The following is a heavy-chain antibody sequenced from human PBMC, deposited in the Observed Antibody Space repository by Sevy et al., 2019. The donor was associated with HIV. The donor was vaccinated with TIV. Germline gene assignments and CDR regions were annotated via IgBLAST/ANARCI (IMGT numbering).Heavy chain of an antibody. CDR3: ARGSFCSSASCYSGGYHY. J-gene: IGHJ4*02. D-gene: IGHD2-2*01. CDR1: GFTFSSYW. V-gene: IGHV3-7*01. CDR2: IKQEGSES. Sequence: GGSLRLSCAASGFTFSSYWLNWVRQAPGKGLEWVANIKQEGSESYYVDSVKGRFTISRDNAKNSLYLQMNSLRAEDTAVYYCARGSFCSSASCYSGGYHYWGQGTLVTVSS.